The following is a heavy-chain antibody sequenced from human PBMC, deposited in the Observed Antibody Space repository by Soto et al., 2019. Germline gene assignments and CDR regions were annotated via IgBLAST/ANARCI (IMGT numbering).Heavy chain of an antibody. CDR1: GGTFSSYA. CDR3: ASAYYYDSSGKDAFDI. CDR2: IIPIFGTA. V-gene: IGHV1-69*06. J-gene: IGHJ3*02. D-gene: IGHD3-22*01. Sequence: ASVKVSCKASGGTFSSYAISWVRQAPGQGLEWMGGIIPIFGTANYAQKFQGRVTITADKSTSTAYMELSSLRSEDTAVYYCASAYYYDSSGKDAFDIWGQGTMVTVS.